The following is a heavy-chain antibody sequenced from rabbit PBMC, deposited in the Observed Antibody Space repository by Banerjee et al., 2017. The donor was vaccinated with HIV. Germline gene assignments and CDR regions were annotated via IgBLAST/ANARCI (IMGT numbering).Heavy chain of an antibody. D-gene: IGHD5-1*01. CDR2: IDTGSSGST. Sequence: QEQLVESGGGLVQPGGSLKLSCKASGLDFSSSYWMCWVRQAPGKGLEWIGCIDTGSSGSTYYASWAKGRFTISKTSSTTVTLQMTSLTAADTATYFCARAVSGTYEFKLWGQGTLVTVS. V-gene: IGHV1S45*01. CDR3: ARAVSGTYEFKL. J-gene: IGHJ4*01. CDR1: GLDFSSSYW.